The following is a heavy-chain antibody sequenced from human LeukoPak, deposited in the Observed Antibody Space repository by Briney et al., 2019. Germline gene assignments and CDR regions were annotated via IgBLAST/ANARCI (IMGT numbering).Heavy chain of an antibody. CDR3: ARGVVTDDYYMDV. Sequence: SQTLSLTCSVSGGSVSSGRYYWTWIRQPAGKGLEWIGRLYTNDNTNYDPSLESRVSISVDTSKSQFYLQLTSVTAADTAVYFCARGVVTDDYYMDVWGKGITVIVSS. CDR1: GGSVSSGRYY. J-gene: IGHJ6*03. CDR2: LYTNDNT. D-gene: IGHD2-21*02. V-gene: IGHV4-61*02.